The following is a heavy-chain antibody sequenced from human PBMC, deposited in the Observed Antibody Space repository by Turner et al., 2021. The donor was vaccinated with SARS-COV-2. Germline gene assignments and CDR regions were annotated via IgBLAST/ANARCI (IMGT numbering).Heavy chain of an antibody. CDR1: GFTFSDYV. J-gene: IGHJ4*02. V-gene: IGHV3-73*01. D-gene: IGHD3-10*01. Sequence: EVQLVETGGGLVLPGRSLERSCAASGFTFSDYVMHWVRQASGKGLEWVGRIESKAGSFATAYAASLKGRFSISKDDSKNTAYLQMNSLKTEDTAVYYCISLWLSYLGQGTLVTVSS. CDR2: IESKAGSFAT. CDR3: ISLWLSY.